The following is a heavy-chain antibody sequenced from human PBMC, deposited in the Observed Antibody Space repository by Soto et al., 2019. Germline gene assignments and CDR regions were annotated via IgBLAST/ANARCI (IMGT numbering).Heavy chain of an antibody. CDR2: TYYRSKWYN. CDR1: GDSVSSNSAA. V-gene: IGHV6-1*01. J-gene: IGHJ4*02. D-gene: IGHD6-19*01. CDR3: AREQGERYSSGWYGNFDY. Sequence: SQTLSLTCAISGDSVSSNSAAWNWIRQSPSRGLEWLGRTYYRSKWYNDYAVSVKSRITINPDTSKNQFSLQLNSVTPEDTAVYYCAREQGERYSSGWYGNFDYWGQGTLVTFSS.